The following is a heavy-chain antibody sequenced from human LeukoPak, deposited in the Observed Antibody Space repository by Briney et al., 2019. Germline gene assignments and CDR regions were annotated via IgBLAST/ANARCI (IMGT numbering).Heavy chain of an antibody. J-gene: IGHJ6*02. CDR1: GGSISSYY. V-gene: IGHV4-59*01. CDR3: ARITMVQGYYYGMDV. D-gene: IGHD3-10*01. Sequence: SETLSLTCTVSGGSISSYYWSWIRQPPGKGLEWIGYIYYSGSTNYNPSLKSRVTISVDTSKNQFSLKLSSVTAADTAVYYCARITMVQGYYYGMDVWGQGTTVTVSS. CDR2: IYYSGST.